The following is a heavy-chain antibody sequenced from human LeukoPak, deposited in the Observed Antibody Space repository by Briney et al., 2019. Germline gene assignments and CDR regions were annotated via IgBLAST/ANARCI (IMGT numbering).Heavy chain of an antibody. CDR2: IRYDGSNK. D-gene: IGHD6-19*01. V-gene: IGHV3-30*02. Sequence: PGGSLRLSCAASGFTFSSYGMHWVRQAPGKGLEWVAFIRYDGSNKYYADSVKGRFTISRDNSKNTLYLQMNSLRAEDTAVYYCAKDRLGFGSGWDYFDYWGQGTLVTVSS. J-gene: IGHJ4*02. CDR1: GFTFSSYG. CDR3: AKDRLGFGSGWDYFDY.